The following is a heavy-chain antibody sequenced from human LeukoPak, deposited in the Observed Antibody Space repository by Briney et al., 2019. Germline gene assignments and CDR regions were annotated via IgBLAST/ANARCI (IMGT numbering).Heavy chain of an antibody. D-gene: IGHD3-10*01. CDR2: ISAYNGNT. CDR3: ARDWGFTMVRGVIGY. J-gene: IGHJ4*02. CDR1: GYTFTSYG. V-gene: IGHV1-18*01. Sequence: GASVKVSCKASGYTFTSYGISWVRQAPGQGLEWMGWISAYNGNTNYAQKLQGRVTMTTDTSTSTAYMELRSLRSDDTAVYYCARDWGFTMVRGVIGYWGQGTLVTVSS.